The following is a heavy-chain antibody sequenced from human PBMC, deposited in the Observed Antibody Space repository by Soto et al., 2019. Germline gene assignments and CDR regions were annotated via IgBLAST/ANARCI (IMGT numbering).Heavy chain of an antibody. V-gene: IGHV4-39*07. CDR2: IYHSGST. Sequence: SETLSLTCSVSGVSISSSSHYWAWVRQAPGQGLEWIGYIYHSGSTYYNPSLKSRVTISVDRSKNQFSLKLSSVTAADTAVYYCARASHSKYCSGGSCYYYYYGMDVWGQGTTVTVSS. J-gene: IGHJ6*02. CDR3: ARASHSKYCSGGSCYYYYYGMDV. D-gene: IGHD2-15*01. CDR1: GVSISSSSHY.